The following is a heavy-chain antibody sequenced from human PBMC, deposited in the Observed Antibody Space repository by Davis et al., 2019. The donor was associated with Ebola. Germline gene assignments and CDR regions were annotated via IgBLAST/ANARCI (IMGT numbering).Heavy chain of an antibody. CDR3: ARSPHPYGSSWFFDH. CDR2: IYYSGST. Sequence: GSLRLSCAVSGGSISSANWWSWVRQPPGKGLEWIAYIYYSGSTSYNPSLKSRVTISIDTSKNQFSLKLSSVTAADTAVYYCARSPHPYGSSWFFDHWGQGTLVTVSS. D-gene: IGHD6-13*01. J-gene: IGHJ4*02. CDR1: GGSISSANW. V-gene: IGHV4-4*02.